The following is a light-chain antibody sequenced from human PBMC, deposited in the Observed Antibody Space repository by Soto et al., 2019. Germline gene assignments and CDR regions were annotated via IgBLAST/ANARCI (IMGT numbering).Light chain of an antibody. V-gene: IGLV2-14*01. CDR3: TSYTGSSTPYV. Sequence: QSALAQAASVSGSPGQSITISCTGTSSDVGTYNYVSWYQQHPDKAPKLIIYEVNNRPSGVSNRFSGSKSGNTASLTISGLQAEDEDDYYCTSYTGSSTPYVSGTGTKVTVL. CDR2: EVN. CDR1: SSDVGTYNY. J-gene: IGLJ1*01.